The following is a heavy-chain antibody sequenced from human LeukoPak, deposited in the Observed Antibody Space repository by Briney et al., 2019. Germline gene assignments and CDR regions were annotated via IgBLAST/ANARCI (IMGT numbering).Heavy chain of an antibody. CDR1: GFTFSSYV. D-gene: IGHD5-18*01. Sequence: GGSLRLSCAASGFTFSSYVTSWVRQAPGKGLEWVSAISGSGGSTYYADSVKGRFTISRENSKKTLYLQMNSLRAEDTAVYYCAKDWRRGYSYGFDYWGQGTLVTVSS. V-gene: IGHV3-23*01. CDR3: AKDWRRGYSYGFDY. CDR2: ISGSGGST. J-gene: IGHJ4*02.